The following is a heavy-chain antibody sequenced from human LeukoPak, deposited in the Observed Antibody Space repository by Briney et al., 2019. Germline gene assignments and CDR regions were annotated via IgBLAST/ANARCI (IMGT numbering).Heavy chain of an antibody. D-gene: IGHD3-10*01. CDR2: INPNSGGT. Sequence: ASVKVSCKASGYTFTGYYMHWVRQAPGQGLEWMGWINPNSGGTNYAQKFQGRVTMTRDTSISTAYMELSRLRSDDTAVYYCALYGSGSYHSPYFDYWGQGTLVTVSS. V-gene: IGHV1-2*02. J-gene: IGHJ4*02. CDR1: GYTFTGYY. CDR3: ALYGSGSYHSPYFDY.